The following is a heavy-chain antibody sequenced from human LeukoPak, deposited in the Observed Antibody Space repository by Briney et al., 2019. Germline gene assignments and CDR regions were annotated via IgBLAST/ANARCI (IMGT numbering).Heavy chain of an antibody. J-gene: IGHJ3*02. CDR1: GGSFSGYY. CDR3: AREEAPDAFDI. Sequence: PSETLSLTCAVYGGSFSGYYWSWIRQPPGKGLEWIGEINHSGSTNYNPSLKSRVTISVDTSKNQFSLKLSSVTAADTAVYYCAREEAPDAFDIWGQGTMVTVSS. CDR2: INHSGST. V-gene: IGHV4-34*01.